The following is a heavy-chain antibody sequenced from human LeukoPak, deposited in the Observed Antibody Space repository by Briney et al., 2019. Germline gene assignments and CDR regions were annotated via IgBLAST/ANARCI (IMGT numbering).Heavy chain of an antibody. V-gene: IGHV3-23*01. Sequence: GGSLRLSCAASGFIFSSYAMSWVRQAPGKGLEWVSSTSGSGGSTDYADSVKGRFTISRDNSKNTLYLQMNSLRAEDTAVYYCARGKEKWLDHFDYWGQGSLVTVSS. CDR1: GFIFSSYA. CDR2: TSGSGGST. J-gene: IGHJ4*02. CDR3: ARGKEKWLDHFDY. D-gene: IGHD6-19*01.